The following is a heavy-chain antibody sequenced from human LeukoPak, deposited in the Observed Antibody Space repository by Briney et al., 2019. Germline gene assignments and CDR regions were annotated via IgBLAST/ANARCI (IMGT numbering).Heavy chain of an antibody. V-gene: IGHV3-23*01. CDR3: ARDRVGATLYFDY. D-gene: IGHD1-26*01. CDR2: LSYRGDST. J-gene: IGHJ4*02. CDR1: GFTFDDYT. Sequence: HPGGSLRLSCAASGFTFDDYTMHWVRQAPGKGLEWVSGLSYRGDSTYYADSVKGRFTISRDNSKNTLYLQMNSLRAEDTAVYYCARDRVGATLYFDYWGQGTLVTVSS.